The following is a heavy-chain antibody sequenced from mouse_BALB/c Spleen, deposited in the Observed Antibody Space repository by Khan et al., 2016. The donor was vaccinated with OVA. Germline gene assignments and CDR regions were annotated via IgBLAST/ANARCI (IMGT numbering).Heavy chain of an antibody. Sequence: EVQLQESGPSLVKPSQTLSLTCSVTGDSITSGFWNWIRKFPGNKFEYMGYVTYSGNTYYNPSLKSRISITRDTSKSQYYLQLNSVTTEDTATYFCARAYGIWAMDYWGQGTSVTVSS. CDR3: ARAYGIWAMDY. D-gene: IGHD1-1*01. V-gene: IGHV3-8*02. J-gene: IGHJ4*01. CDR2: VTYSGNT. CDR1: GDSITSGF.